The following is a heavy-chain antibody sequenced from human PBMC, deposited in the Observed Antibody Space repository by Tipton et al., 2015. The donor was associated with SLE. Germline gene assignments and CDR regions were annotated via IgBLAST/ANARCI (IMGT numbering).Heavy chain of an antibody. CDR2: IYYSGST. CDR1: GYSISSGYY. Sequence: TLSLTCAVSGYSISSGYYWGWIRQPPGKGLEWIGSIYYSGSTYYNPSLKSRVTISVDTSKNQFSLKLSSVTAADTAVYYCASQGYSGYDFDYWGQGILVTVSS. V-gene: IGHV4-38-2*01. CDR3: ASQGYSGYDFDY. D-gene: IGHD5-12*01. J-gene: IGHJ4*02.